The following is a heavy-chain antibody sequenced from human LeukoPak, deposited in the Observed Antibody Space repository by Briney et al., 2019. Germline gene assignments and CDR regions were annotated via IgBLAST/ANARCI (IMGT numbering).Heavy chain of an antibody. CDR1: GFTFSSYS. Sequence: PGWSLTLSCAASGFTFSSYSMNWLRQAPAKGLEGVSSITGSRKSIYYSDSLKGRFTISRDNAKNSLYLQMNSLRAEDTAVYYCAELGITMIGGVWGKGTTVTISS. V-gene: IGHV3-21*01. J-gene: IGHJ6*04. D-gene: IGHD3-10*02. CDR3: AELGITMIGGV. CDR2: ITGSRKSI.